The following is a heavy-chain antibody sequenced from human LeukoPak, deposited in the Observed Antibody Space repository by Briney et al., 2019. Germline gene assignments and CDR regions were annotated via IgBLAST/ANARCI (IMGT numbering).Heavy chain of an antibody. CDR1: GDRVSTNNAA. Sequence: SQTLSLTCAISGDRVSTNNAAWSWLRQSPSRGLEWQGSKYYRSKWYNYYAGSVKSRIIFNPDTSKNPFSLQLNSVTPEDTAVYYCAREKVVIAATHYYGMDVWGQGTTVTVSS. V-gene: IGHV6-1*01. CDR3: AREKVVIAATHYYGMDV. J-gene: IGHJ6*02. CDR2: KYYRSKWYN. D-gene: IGHD2-15*01.